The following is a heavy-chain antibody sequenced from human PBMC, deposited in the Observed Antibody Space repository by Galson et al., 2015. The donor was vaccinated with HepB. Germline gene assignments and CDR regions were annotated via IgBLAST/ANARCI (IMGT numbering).Heavy chain of an antibody. J-gene: IGHJ4*02. CDR1: GFTFDDYG. CDR2: INWNGGST. D-gene: IGHD1-26*01. CDR3: ARCTPADSGSLLPYFDY. V-gene: IGHV3-20*04. Sequence: SLRLSCAASGFTFDDYGMSWVRQAPGKGLEWVSGINWNGGSTGYADSVKGRFTISRDNAKNSLYLQMNSLRAEDTALYYCARCTPADSGSLLPYFDYWGQGTLVTVSS.